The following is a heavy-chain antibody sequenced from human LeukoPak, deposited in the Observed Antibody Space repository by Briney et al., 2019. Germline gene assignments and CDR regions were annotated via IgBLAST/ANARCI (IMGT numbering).Heavy chain of an antibody. J-gene: IGHJ4*02. CDR3: ARDLDPGTNEAYFDY. Sequence: PSETLSLTCTVSGDSISRGTYHWSWIRQSPGKGLEWIGYISHSGSTYYNPSLKSRVAMSIDRSKNQFSLKVSSVTAADTAVYYCARDLDPGTNEAYFDYWGQGTLVTVSS. D-gene: IGHD1-1*01. V-gene: IGHV4-30-2*06. CDR1: GDSISRGTYH. CDR2: ISHSGST.